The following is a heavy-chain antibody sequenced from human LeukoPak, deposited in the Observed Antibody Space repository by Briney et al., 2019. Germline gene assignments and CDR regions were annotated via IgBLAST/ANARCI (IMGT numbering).Heavy chain of an antibody. J-gene: IGHJ4*02. V-gene: IGHV3-48*03. D-gene: IGHD3-3*01. Sequence: GGSLRLSCAASGFTFSSYEMNWVRQAPGKGLEWVSYISSSGSTIYYADSVKGRFTISRDNAKNTLYLQMNSLRAEDTAVYYCAKANSITIFGVISPVDYWGQGTLVTVSS. CDR1: GFTFSSYE. CDR2: ISSSGSTI. CDR3: AKANSITIFGVISPVDY.